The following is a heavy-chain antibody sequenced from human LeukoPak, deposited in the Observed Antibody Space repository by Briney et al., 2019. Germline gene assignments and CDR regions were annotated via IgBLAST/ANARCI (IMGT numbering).Heavy chain of an antibody. CDR3: ARGGLVRGSIDSLIAFDF. V-gene: IGHV6-1*01. Sequence: PSQTLSLTCAISGDSVSRKSAGWNWIRQPPSRGLEWLGRIYYRSTWYSDFLTSRITISPDTYKNQFSLHLDSVTPEDTAVYYCARGGLVRGSIDSLIAFDFWGQGTVVTVSS. J-gene: IGHJ3*01. D-gene: IGHD3-10*01. CDR2: IYYRSTWYS. CDR1: GDSVSRKSAG.